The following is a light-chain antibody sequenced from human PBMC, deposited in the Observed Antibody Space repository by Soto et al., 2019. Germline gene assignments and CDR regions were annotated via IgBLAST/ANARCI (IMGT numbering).Light chain of an antibody. V-gene: IGKV3-20*01. CDR1: QSVTSNY. CDR2: AAS. CDR3: QQYGSTPSIT. J-gene: IGKJ5*01. Sequence: EIVLTQSPGTLSLSPGERATLSCRASQSVTSNYLAWYQLKPGQAHRLLIYAASNTATGIPDRFSGSGSGTDFTLSISRLEPEDFAVYYCQQYGSTPSITFGQGTRLEI.